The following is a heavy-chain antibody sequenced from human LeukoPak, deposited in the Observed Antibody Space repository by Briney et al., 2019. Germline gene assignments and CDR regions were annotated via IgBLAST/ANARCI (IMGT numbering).Heavy chain of an antibody. Sequence: GGSLRLSCAASGFTFGSYAMSWVRQAPGKGLEWVSAISGSGGSTYYADSVKGRFTISRDNAKNSLYLQMNSLRAEDTAVYYCARDLDSGSRPDAFDIWGQGTMVTVSS. CDR2: ISGSGGST. D-gene: IGHD1-26*01. J-gene: IGHJ3*02. V-gene: IGHV3-23*01. CDR1: GFTFGSYA. CDR3: ARDLDSGSRPDAFDI.